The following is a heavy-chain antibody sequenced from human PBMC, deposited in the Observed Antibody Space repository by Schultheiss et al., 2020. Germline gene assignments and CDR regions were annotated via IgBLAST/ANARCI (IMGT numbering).Heavy chain of an antibody. CDR2: IWYDGSNK. D-gene: IGHD3-10*01. V-gene: IGHV3-33*01. J-gene: IGHJ6*02. CDR3: ARDQRNMVRGVIISLGYYGMDV. CDR1: GFTFSSYG. Sequence: GESLKISCAASGFTFSSYGMHWVRQAPGKGLEWVAVIWYDGSNKYYADSVKGRFTISRDNSKNTLYLQMNSLRAEDTAVYYCARDQRNMVRGVIISLGYYGMDVWGQGTTVTVSS.